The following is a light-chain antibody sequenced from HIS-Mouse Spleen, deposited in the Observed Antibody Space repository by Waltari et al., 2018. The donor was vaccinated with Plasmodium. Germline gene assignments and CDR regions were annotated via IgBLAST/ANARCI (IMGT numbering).Light chain of an antibody. Sequence: DIQMTQSPSSLSASVGDRVTITCRASQSISSYLNWYQQKPGKAPKLLIYAAASLQSGVPSRFSGRGSGTGFTLTISSLQPEDFATYYCQQSYSTPQRTFGGGTTVAIK. J-gene: IGKJ4*02. CDR3: QQSYSTPQRT. CDR1: QSISSY. V-gene: IGKV1-39*01. CDR2: AAA.